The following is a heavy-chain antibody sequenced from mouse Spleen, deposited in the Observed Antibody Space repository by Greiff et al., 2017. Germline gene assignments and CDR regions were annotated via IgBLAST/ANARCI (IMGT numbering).Heavy chain of an antibody. J-gene: IGHJ2*01. V-gene: IGHV5-9-1*01. CDR3: ARKNWDYFDY. D-gene: IGHD4-1*01. CDR1: GFTFSSYA. Sequence: EVKLVESGGGLVKPGGSLKLSCAASGFTFSSYAMSWVRQTPEKRLEWVATISSGGSYTYYPDSVKGRFTISRDNAKNTLYLQMSSLRSEDTAMYYCARKNWDYFDYWGQGTTLTVSS. CDR2: ISSGGSYT.